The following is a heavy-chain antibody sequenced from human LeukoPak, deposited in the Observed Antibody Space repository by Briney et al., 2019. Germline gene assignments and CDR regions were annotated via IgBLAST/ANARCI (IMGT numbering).Heavy chain of an antibody. CDR3: EKTGLGSPQLYFGMDV. CDR2: ISWNSGTI. D-gene: IGHD3-10*01. J-gene: IGHJ6*02. Sequence: GGSLRLSCAASGFTFHDYAMHWVRQAPGKGLEWVSGISWNSGTIGYADSVKGRFTISRDNAKNSLYLQMNSLRAEDTALYYCEKTGLGSPQLYFGMDVWGQGTTVTVSS. CDR1: GFTFHDYA. V-gene: IGHV3-9*01.